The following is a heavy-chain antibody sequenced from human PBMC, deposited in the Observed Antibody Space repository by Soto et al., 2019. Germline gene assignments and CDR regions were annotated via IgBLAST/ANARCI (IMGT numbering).Heavy chain of an antibody. CDR1: GYTLTELS. D-gene: IGHD3-22*01. Sequence: GASVKVSCKVSGYTLTELSMHWVRQAPGKGLEWMGGFDPEDGETIYAQKFQGRVTMTEDTSTDTAYMELSSLRSEDTAVYYCATKYYDSSGYRHPLDYWGQGTLVTVSS. CDR3: ATKYYDSSGYRHPLDY. V-gene: IGHV1-24*01. CDR2: FDPEDGET. J-gene: IGHJ4*02.